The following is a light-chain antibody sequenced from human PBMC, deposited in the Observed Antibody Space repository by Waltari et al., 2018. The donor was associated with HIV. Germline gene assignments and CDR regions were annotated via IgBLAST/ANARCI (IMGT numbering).Light chain of an antibody. V-gene: IGLV1-51*01. CDR3: ATWDRSLSRVI. CDR2: DNN. Sequence: QSVLTQPPSVSVAPRQKVTISSSGTTSNIGNNFVSWYQQLPGTAPKLLIYDNNKRPAGIPDLVSGTKSGTAATLGITGLQTGDEADYFCATWDRSLSRVIFGGGTRLTVL. CDR1: TSNIGNNF. J-gene: IGLJ2*01.